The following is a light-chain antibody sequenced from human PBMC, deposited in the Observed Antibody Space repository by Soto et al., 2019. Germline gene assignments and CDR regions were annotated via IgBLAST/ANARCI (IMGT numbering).Light chain of an antibody. V-gene: IGKV3-11*01. Sequence: EIVLTQSPATLSVSPGESATLSCRASQSVSSYLVWYQQKAGQAPRLLIYDASNRATGIPARISGSGSGTDFTLTISSLEPEDVAVYYCLQRSIWPLTFGGGTKVEIK. CDR3: LQRSIWPLT. J-gene: IGKJ4*01. CDR1: QSVSSY. CDR2: DAS.